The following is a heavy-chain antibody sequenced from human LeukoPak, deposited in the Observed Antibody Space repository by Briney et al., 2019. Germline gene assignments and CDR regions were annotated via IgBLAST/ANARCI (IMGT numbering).Heavy chain of an antibody. V-gene: IGHV1-2*02. CDR3: ARPPSIAVAGTWFDY. CDR2: INPNSGGT. J-gene: IGHJ4*02. CDR1: GYTFTGYY. Sequence: ASVKVSCKASGYTFTGYYMYWVRQAPGQGLEWMGWINPNSGGTNYAQKFQGRVTMTRDTSISTAYMELSRLRSDDTAVYYCARPPSIAVAGTWFDYWGQGTLVTVSS. D-gene: IGHD6-19*01.